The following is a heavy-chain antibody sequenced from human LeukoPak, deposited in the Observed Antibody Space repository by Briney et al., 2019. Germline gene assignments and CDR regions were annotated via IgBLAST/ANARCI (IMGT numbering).Heavy chain of an antibody. CDR2: ISAYNGNT. CDR3: ARDKGITGTIYYFDY. Sequence: GASVKVSCKASGYTFTSYGISWVRQAPGQGLEWMGWISAYNGNTNYAQKLQGRVTMTTDTSTSTAYMELRSLRSDDTAVYYCARDKGITGTIYYFDYWGQGTLVTVSS. J-gene: IGHJ4*02. D-gene: IGHD1-20*01. V-gene: IGHV1-18*01. CDR1: GYTFTSYG.